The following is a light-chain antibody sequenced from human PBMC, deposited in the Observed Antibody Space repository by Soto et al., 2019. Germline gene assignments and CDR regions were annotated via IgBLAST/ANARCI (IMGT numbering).Light chain of an antibody. Sequence: QSVLTQPPSASGTPGQRVTISCSGSSSNIGSNAVNWYQQFPGTATKLLIYTDNQRPSGVPDRFSGSKSGTSASLAISGLQSEDEADYFCAAWDGILNAYVFGTGTQLTVL. CDR2: TDN. J-gene: IGLJ1*01. CDR1: SSNIGSNA. V-gene: IGLV1-44*01. CDR3: AAWDGILNAYV.